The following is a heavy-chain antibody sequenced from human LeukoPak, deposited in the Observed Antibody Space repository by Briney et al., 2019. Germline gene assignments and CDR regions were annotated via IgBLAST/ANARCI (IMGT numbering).Heavy chain of an antibody. CDR2: ISSSSSFI. D-gene: IGHD4-17*01. V-gene: IGHV3-21*01. Sequence: GGSLRLSCAASGFTFSSYSMTWVRQAPERGLEWVSSISSSSSFIYYADSVKGRFTISRDKAKNSLYLQMNSLRAEDTAVYYCARGPSSDYQRAGTFDYWGQGTLVTVSS. CDR1: GFTFSSYS. J-gene: IGHJ4*02. CDR3: ARGPSSDYQRAGTFDY.